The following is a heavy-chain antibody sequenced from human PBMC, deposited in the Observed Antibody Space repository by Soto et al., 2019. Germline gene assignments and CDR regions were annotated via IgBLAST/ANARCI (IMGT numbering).Heavy chain of an antibody. V-gene: IGHV3-7*01. CDR2: IKQDGSEK. D-gene: IGHD4-17*01. CDR1: GFTFSSYW. Sequence: GGSLRLSCAASGFTFSSYWMSWVRQAPGKGLEWVANIKQDGSEKYYVDSVKGRFTISRDNAKNSLYLQMNSLRAEDTAVYDCARHRGAPVTTHWYFDLWGRGTLVTVSS. J-gene: IGHJ2*01. CDR3: ARHRGAPVTTHWYFDL.